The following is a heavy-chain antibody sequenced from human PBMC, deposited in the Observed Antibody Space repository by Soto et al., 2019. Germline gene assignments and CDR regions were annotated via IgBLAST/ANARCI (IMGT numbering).Heavy chain of an antibody. CDR2: IIPIFGTA. J-gene: IGHJ4*02. V-gene: IGHV1-69*13. Sequence: GASVKVSCKASGGTFSSYAISWVRQAPGQGLEWMGWIIPIFGTANYAQKFQGRVTITADESTSTAYMELSSLRSEDTAVYYCATESYYDILTGPYYFDYWGQGTLVTVSS. CDR1: GGTFSSYA. D-gene: IGHD3-9*01. CDR3: ATESYYDILTGPYYFDY.